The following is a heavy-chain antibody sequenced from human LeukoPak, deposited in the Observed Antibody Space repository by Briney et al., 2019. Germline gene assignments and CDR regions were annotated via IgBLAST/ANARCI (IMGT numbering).Heavy chain of an antibody. Sequence: GGSLRLSCAASGFTFSSYSMNWVRQAPGKGLEWVSSISSSSSYIYYADSVKGRFTISRDNAKNSLYLQMNSLRAEDTAVYYCAREGIDGGFDPWGQGTLVTVSS. D-gene: IGHD2-21*01. CDR3: AREGIDGGFDP. J-gene: IGHJ5*02. CDR2: ISSSSSYI. V-gene: IGHV3-21*01. CDR1: GFTFSSYS.